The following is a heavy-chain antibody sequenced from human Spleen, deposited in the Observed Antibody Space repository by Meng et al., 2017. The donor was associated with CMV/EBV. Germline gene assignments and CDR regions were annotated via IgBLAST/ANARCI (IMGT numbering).Heavy chain of an antibody. CDR2: IYSGGTT. CDR3: ARVDKGYCISTSCRGADP. D-gene: IGHD2-2*01. Sequence: GESLKISGAASGFSVSSNYMSWVRQAPGKGLEWVSVIYSGGTTYYADSVKGRFTISRDNSKNTLYLQMNSLRAEDTAVYYCARVDKGYCISTSCRGADPWGQGTLVTVSS. J-gene: IGHJ5*02. V-gene: IGHV3-53*01. CDR1: GFSVSSNY.